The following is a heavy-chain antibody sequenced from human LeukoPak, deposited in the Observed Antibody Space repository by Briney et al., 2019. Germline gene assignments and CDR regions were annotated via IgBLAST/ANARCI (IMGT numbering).Heavy chain of an antibody. Sequence: SQTLSLTCTVSGGSISSGSYYCSWIRQPAGKGLEWIGRIYTSGSTNYNPSLKSRVTISVDTSKNQFSLTLSSVTAADKAVYYCAREMVRGVRYYYYYGMDVWGQGTTVTVSS. CDR2: IYTSGST. CDR3: AREMVRGVRYYYYYGMDV. D-gene: IGHD3-10*01. V-gene: IGHV4-61*02. CDR1: GGSISSGSYY. J-gene: IGHJ6*02.